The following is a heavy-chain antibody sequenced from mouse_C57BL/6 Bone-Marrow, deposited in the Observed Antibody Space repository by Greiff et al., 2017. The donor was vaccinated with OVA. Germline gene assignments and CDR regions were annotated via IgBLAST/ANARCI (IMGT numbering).Heavy chain of an antibody. CDR1: GYTFTSYT. Sequence: QVHVKQSGAELARPGASVKMSCKASGYTFTSYTMHWVKQRPGQGLDWIGYINPSSGYTKYNQKFKDKATLTADKSSSTAYMQLSSLTSEDYAVYYCAPEGDYFFGYWGEGTLVTVSA. D-gene: IGHD2-13*01. J-gene: IGHJ3*01. CDR3: APEGDYFFGY. V-gene: IGHV1-4*01. CDR2: INPSSGYT.